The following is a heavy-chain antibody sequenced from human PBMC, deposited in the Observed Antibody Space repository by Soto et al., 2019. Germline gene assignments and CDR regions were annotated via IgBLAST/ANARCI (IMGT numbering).Heavy chain of an antibody. CDR3: ARGGVGYSSSWYRYYYYMDV. D-gene: IGHD6-13*01. J-gene: IGHJ6*03. Sequence: GASVKVSCKASGYTFTSYDINWVRQATGQGLEWMGWMNPNSGYTGYAQKFQGRVTMTRNTSISTAYMELSSLRSEDTAVYYCARGGVGYSSSWYRYYYYMDVWGKGTTVTVSS. CDR1: GYTFTSYD. V-gene: IGHV1-8*01. CDR2: MNPNSGYT.